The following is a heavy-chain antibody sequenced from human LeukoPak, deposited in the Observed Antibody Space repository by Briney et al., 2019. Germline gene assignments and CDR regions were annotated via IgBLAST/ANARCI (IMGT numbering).Heavy chain of an antibody. V-gene: IGHV4-59*08. CDR1: SGSISSYY. D-gene: IGHD4-11*01. Sequence: SSETLSLTCTVSSGSISSYYWSWIRQPPGKGLEWIGNIYYSGTTKYNPSLKSRVTISVDTSKNHFSLRLSSVTAADTAVYYCARGQYYFDYWGQGALVT. CDR3: ARGQYYFDY. CDR2: IYYSGTT. J-gene: IGHJ4*02.